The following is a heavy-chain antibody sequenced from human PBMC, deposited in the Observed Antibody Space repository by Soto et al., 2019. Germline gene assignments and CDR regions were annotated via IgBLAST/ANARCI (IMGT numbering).Heavy chain of an antibody. CDR1: VFTFSSYS. V-gene: IGHV3-21*01. Sequence: GGSLRLSCAASVFTFSSYSMNWVRQGPGKGLEWVSSISSSSSYVYYADSVKGRFTISRDKAKNSLYLQMNSLRAEDTAVYYCASDSGYGSGTSVNHYLEYWAHGTIVTLSS. D-gene: IGHD3-10*01. CDR2: ISSSSSYV. J-gene: IGHJ4*01. CDR3: ASDSGYGSGTSVNHYLEY.